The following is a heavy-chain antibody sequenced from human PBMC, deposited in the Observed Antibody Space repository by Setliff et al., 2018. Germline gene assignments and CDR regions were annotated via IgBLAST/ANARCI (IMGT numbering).Heavy chain of an antibody. CDR2: INPNSGGT. CDR1: GYTFTGYY. J-gene: IGHJ6*03. Sequence: GASVKVSCKASGYTFTGYYMHWVRQAPGQGLEWMGRINPNSGGTNYAQKFQGRVTMTRDTSISTAYMELSRLRSDDTAVYYCARGRGGYYYYMDVWGKGTTVTVSS. CDR3: ARGRGGYYYYMDV. V-gene: IGHV1-2*06. D-gene: IGHD3-16*01.